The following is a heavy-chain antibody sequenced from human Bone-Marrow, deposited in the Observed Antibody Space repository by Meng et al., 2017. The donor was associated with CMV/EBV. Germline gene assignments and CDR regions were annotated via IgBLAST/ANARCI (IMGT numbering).Heavy chain of an antibody. J-gene: IGHJ4*02. V-gene: IGHV3-20*04. CDR1: GFTFDDYG. Sequence: GESLKISCAASGFTFDDYGMSWVRQAPGKGLEWVSGINWNGGSTSYADSVKGRFTISRDNAKNSLSLQMNSLRAEDTALYYCARGAIWDFFDYWGQGTLVTVSS. CDR3: ARGAIWDFFDY. D-gene: IGHD1-26*01. CDR2: INWNGGST.